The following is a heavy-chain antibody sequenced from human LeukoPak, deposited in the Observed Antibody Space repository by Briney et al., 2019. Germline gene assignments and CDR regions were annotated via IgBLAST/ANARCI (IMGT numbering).Heavy chain of an antibody. Sequence: GASVKVSCKASGHTFTNYAITWVRQAPGQGLEWMGWISARNGDTYYAQKFQGRVTMTTDTSTSAAYLELRSLRSDDTAVYYCASGQWLLMTHWGQGTLVTVSS. CDR1: GHTFTNYA. J-gene: IGHJ4*02. D-gene: IGHD3-22*01. CDR2: ISARNGDT. V-gene: IGHV1-18*01. CDR3: ASGQWLLMTH.